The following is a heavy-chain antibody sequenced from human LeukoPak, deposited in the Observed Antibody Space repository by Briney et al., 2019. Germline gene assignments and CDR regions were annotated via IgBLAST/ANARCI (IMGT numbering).Heavy chain of an antibody. V-gene: IGHV3-11*01. CDR3: ARDVDTAMAFDY. CDR2: ISSSGSTI. J-gene: IGHJ4*02. Sequence: GGSLRFSCAASGFTFRDYYMSWIRQAPGKGLEWVSYISSSGSTIYYADSVKGRFTISRDNAKNSLYLQMNSLRAEDTAVYYCARDVDTAMAFDYWGQGTLVTVSS. D-gene: IGHD5-18*01. CDR1: GFTFRDYY.